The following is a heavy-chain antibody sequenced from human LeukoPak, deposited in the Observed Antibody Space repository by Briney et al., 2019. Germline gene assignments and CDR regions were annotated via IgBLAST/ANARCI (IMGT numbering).Heavy chain of an antibody. J-gene: IGHJ5*02. D-gene: IGHD6-19*01. V-gene: IGHV1-2*02. CDR1: GYTFTGYY. CDR3: ARGGSGWNGNWFDP. CDR2: INPNSGGT. Sequence: ASVKVSCKAPGYTFTGYYMHWVRQAPGQGLEWMGWINPNSGGTNYAQKFQGRVTMTRDTSVSTAYMELSRLRSDDTAVYYCARGGSGWNGNWFDPWGQGTLVTVSS.